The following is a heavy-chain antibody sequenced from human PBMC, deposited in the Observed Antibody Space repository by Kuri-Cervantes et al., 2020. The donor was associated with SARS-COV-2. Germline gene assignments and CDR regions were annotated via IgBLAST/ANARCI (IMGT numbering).Heavy chain of an antibody. D-gene: IGHD4-23*01. CDR3: ARCARLRWDFDY. Sequence: GESLKISCAASGFTFSSYSMNWVRQAPGKGLEWVSSISSSSSYIYYADAVKGRFTISRDNAKNSLYLQMNSLRDEDTAVYYCARCARLRWDFDYWGQGTLVTVSS. J-gene: IGHJ4*02. CDR1: GFTFSSYS. CDR2: ISSSSSYI. V-gene: IGHV3-21*01.